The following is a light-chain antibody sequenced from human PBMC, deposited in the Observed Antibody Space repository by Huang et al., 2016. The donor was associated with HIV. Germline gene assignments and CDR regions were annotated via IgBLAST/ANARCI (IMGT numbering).Light chain of an antibody. CDR2: GAS. Sequence: SCRASQSINSNLAWYQQKPGQAPRLLIYGASTRATGVPARFSDSGSGTEFSLTINSLQSEDYAVYYCQQYNNWPPLTFGGGTKVEMK. CDR3: QQYNNWPPLT. CDR1: QSINSN. J-gene: IGKJ4*01. V-gene: IGKV3-15*01.